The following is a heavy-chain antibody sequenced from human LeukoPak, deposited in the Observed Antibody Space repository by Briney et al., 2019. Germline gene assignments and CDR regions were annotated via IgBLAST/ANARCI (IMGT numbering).Heavy chain of an antibody. V-gene: IGHV4-30-4*08. CDR2: IYYSGST. CDR1: GGSISSGDYY. CDR3: ARVTVRITFFGVVPGAFDI. D-gene: IGHD3-3*01. Sequence: SETLSLTCTVSGGSISSGDYYWSWIRQPPGKGLEWIGYIYYSGSTYYNPSLKSRVTISVDTSKNQFSLKLSSVTAADTAVYYCARVTVRITFFGVVPGAFDIWVQGTMVTVSS. J-gene: IGHJ3*02.